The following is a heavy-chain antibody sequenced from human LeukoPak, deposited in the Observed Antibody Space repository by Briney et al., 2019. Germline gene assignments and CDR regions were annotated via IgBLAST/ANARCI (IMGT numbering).Heavy chain of an antibody. CDR3: AKVKEWGVVPYYYYYGMDV. CDR1: GFTFSSYG. V-gene: IGHV3-23*01. Sequence: GGSLRLSCAASGFTFSSYGMSWVRQAPGKGLEWVSAISGGGGSTYYADSVKGRFTISRDNSKNTLYLQMNSLRAEDTAVYYCAKVKEWGVVPYYYYYGMDVWGQGTTVTVSS. D-gene: IGHD2-2*01. CDR2: ISGGGGST. J-gene: IGHJ6*02.